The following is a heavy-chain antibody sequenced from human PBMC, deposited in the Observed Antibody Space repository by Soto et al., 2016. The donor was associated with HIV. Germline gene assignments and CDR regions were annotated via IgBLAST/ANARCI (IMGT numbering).Heavy chain of an antibody. J-gene: IGHJ4*02. Sequence: EVQLVESGGGLVKPGGSLRLSCAASGFTFSSHSMNWVRQAPGKGLEWVSSISGSSNYIYYADSVKGRFTISRDNAKDSVFLQMSSLRVEDTAVYYCARAPRSRSEDEYFDYWGQGNMVTVSS. V-gene: IGHV3-21*01. CDR1: GFTFSSHS. CDR3: ARAPRSRSEDEYFDY. CDR2: ISGSSNYI. D-gene: IGHD1-26*01.